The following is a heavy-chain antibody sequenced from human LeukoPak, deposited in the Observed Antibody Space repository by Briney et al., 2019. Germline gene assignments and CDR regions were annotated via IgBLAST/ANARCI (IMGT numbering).Heavy chain of an antibody. CDR2: FYTSGST. D-gene: IGHD2-15*01. CDR1: GGSFSGYY. CDR3: ARDGCSGGTCSPYN. Sequence: SETLSLTCAVYGGSFSGYYWSWIRQPPGKGLEWIGRFYTSGSTNYNPSLKSRVTISVDTSKNQFSLKLSSVTAADTAVYYCARDGCSGGTCSPYNWGQGTLVTVSS. J-gene: IGHJ4*02. V-gene: IGHV4-4*08.